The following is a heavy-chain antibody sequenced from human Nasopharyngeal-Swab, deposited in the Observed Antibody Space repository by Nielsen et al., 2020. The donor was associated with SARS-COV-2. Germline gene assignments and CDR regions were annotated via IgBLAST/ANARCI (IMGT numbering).Heavy chain of an antibody. D-gene: IGHD2-2*01. CDR3: AREGPYCSSTSCHYYYMDV. V-gene: IGHV4-4*02. J-gene: IGHJ6*03. CDR2: IYHGGST. Sequence: WIRQPPGKGLEWIGEIYHGGSTNYNPSLKSRVTISVDKSKNQFSLKLSSVTAADTAVYYCAREGPYCSSTSCHYYYMDVWGKGTTVTVSS.